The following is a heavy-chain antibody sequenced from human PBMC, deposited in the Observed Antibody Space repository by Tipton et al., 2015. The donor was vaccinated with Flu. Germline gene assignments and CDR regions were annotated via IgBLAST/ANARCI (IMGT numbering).Heavy chain of an antibody. CDR1: GFTFTTYW. J-gene: IGHJ6*02. D-gene: IGHD2-15*01. CDR2: ILSDESNI. V-gene: IGHV3-30*02. Sequence: AVSGFTFTTYWMHWVRQVPGKGLEWVAFILSDESNIYYADSVKGRFTISRDISKNMLYLEMNRLRVDDTAMYFCAKDRPTQTHYYFGMDVWGQGTTVTVSS. CDR3: AKDRPTQTHYYFGMDV.